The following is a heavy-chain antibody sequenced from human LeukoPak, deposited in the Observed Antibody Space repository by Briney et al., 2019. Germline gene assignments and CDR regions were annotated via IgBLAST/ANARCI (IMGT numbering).Heavy chain of an antibody. CDR3: AREVVEYSSSKGYYYYYYMDV. Sequence: SETLSLTCTVSGGSISSYYWSWIRQPAGKGLEWIGRIYTSGSTNYNPSLKSRVTMSVDTSKNQFSLKLSSVTAADTAVYYCAREVVEYSSSKGYYYYYYMDVWGKGTTVTVSS. J-gene: IGHJ6*03. CDR1: GGSISSYY. D-gene: IGHD6-13*01. V-gene: IGHV4-4*07. CDR2: IYTSGST.